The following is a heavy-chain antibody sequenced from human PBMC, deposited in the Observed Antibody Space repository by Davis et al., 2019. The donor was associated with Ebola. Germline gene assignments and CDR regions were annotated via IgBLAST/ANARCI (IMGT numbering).Heavy chain of an antibody. CDR1: GYTFTSYG. J-gene: IGHJ6*03. CDR2: ITTYNLNT. D-gene: IGHD2-15*01. CDR3: ARESYCSGGSCSYYYYYYMDV. V-gene: IGHV1-18*04. Sequence: ASVKVSCKASGYTFTSYGISWVRQAPGQGLEWMGWITTYNLNTNYAKKLQGRLSMTADTSTSTAYMELSSLRSEDTAVYYCARESYCSGGSCSYYYYYYMDVWGKGTTVTVSS.